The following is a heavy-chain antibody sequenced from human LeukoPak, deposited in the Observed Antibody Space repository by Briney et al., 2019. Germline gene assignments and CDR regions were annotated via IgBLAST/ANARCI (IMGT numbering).Heavy chain of an antibody. J-gene: IGHJ6*03. D-gene: IGHD3-22*01. CDR1: GFTFSSYG. V-gene: IGHV3-23*01. CDR3: AKETGYYYDSSGYNYYYYYYMDV. Sequence: PGGSLRLSCAASGFTFSSYGMSWVRQAPGKGLEWVSAISGSGGSTYYADSVKGRFTISRDNSKNTLYLQMNSLRAEDTAVYYCAKETGYYYDSSGYNYYYYYYMDVWGKGTTVTISS. CDR2: ISGSGGST.